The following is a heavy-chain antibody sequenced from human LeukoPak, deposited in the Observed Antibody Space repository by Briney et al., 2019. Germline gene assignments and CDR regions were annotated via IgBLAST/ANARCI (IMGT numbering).Heavy chain of an antibody. CDR2: ISAYNGNT. CDR1: GYTLTSNG. Sequence: AALKVSCKASGYTLTSNGISWVRQAPGQGLEWMGWISAYNGNTNYAQKLQSRVIMTTDTSTSTAYMELRSLRSDDTAVYYCARERSGWYVDYWGQGTLVTVSS. V-gene: IGHV1-18*01. CDR3: ARERSGWYVDY. J-gene: IGHJ4*02. D-gene: IGHD6-19*01.